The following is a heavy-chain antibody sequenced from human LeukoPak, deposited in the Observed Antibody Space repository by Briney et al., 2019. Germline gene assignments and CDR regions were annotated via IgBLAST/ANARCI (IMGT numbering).Heavy chain of an antibody. V-gene: IGHV3-7*01. CDR2: IKQDGSEK. CDR3: ARDNCSSTSCYIPYDY. Sequence: PGGSLRLSCAASGFTFSSYWMSWVRQAPGKGLEWVANIKQDGSEKYYVDSVKGRFTISRDNAKNSLYLQMNSLRAEDTAVYYCARDNCSSTSCYIPYDYWGQGTLVTVSS. CDR1: GFTFSSYW. J-gene: IGHJ4*02. D-gene: IGHD2-2*02.